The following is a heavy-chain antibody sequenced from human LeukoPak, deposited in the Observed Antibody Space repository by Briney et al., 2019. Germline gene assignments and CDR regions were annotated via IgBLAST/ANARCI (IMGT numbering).Heavy chain of an antibody. CDR3: ARARPRGVMGFDY. CDR1: GGSISSGGYS. J-gene: IGHJ4*02. Sequence: SQTLSLTCAVSGGSISSGGYSWSWIRQPPGKGLEWIGYIYHSGSTYYNPSLKSRVTISVDRSKNQISLKLSSVTAADTAVYYCARARPRGVMGFDYWGQGTLVTVSS. D-gene: IGHD3-10*01. V-gene: IGHV4-30-2*01. CDR2: IYHSGST.